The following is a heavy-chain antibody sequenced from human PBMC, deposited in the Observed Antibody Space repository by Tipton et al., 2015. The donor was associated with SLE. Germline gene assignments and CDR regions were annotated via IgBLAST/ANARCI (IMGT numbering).Heavy chain of an antibody. CDR2: IYYSGST. CDR1: GGSISSSSYY. J-gene: IGHJ4*02. Sequence: LRLSCTVSGGSISSSSYYWGWIRQPAGKGLEWIGYIYYSGSTYYNPSLKSRVTISVDTSKNQFSLKLSSVTAADTAVYYCARVGDTAMVHLDYWGQGTLVTVSS. CDR3: ARVGDTAMVHLDY. V-gene: IGHV4-30-4*08. D-gene: IGHD5-18*01.